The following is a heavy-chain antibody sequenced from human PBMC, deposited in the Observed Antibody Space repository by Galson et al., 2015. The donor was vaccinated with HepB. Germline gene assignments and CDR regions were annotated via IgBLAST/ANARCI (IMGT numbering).Heavy chain of an antibody. J-gene: IGHJ4*02. V-gene: IGHV3-48*01. CDR1: GFTFSSYS. CDR3: ARDSLYYDSSGYYPDYYFDY. Sequence: SLRLSCAASGFTFSSYSMNWVRQTPGEGLEWVSYISSSSTIYYADSVKGRFTISRDNAKNSLYLQMNSLRAEDTAVYYCARDSLYYDSSGYYPDYYFDYWGQGTLVTVSS. D-gene: IGHD3-22*01. CDR2: ISSSSTI.